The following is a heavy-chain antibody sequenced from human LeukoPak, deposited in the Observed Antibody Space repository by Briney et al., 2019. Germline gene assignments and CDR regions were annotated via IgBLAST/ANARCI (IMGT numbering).Heavy chain of an antibody. CDR1: GFTFSSYA. CDR3: ARYYRGSWGMDY. J-gene: IGHJ4*02. V-gene: IGHV3-23*01. D-gene: IGHD6-13*01. Sequence: PGGSLRLSCAASGFTFSSYAMSWVRQAPGKGLEWVSAISGSGGSTYYADSVKGRFTISRDNSKNTLYLQMNSLRAEDTAVYYCARYYRGSWGMDYWGQGTLVTVSS. CDR2: ISGSGGST.